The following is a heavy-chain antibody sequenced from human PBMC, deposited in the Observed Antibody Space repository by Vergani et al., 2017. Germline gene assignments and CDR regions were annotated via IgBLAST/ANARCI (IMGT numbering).Heavy chain of an antibody. V-gene: IGHV1-2*02. CDR1: ESTFSDYN. CDR3: AHSWNFGRRDWFDS. CDR2: ISPKTGDT. D-gene: IGHD1-26*01. J-gene: IGHJ5*01. Sequence: QVQLVQSGAEVKKLGAAVKVSCKASESTFSDYNIHWVRQAPGQGLQWMGWISPKTGDTDYLQRFQDRVTMTRDASTKTVYLKMTRLTSDDTAIYYCAHSWNFGRRDWFDSWGPGTLVTVSS.